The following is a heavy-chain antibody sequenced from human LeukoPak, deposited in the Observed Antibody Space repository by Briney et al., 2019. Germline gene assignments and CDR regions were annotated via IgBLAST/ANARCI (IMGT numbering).Heavy chain of an antibody. CDR3: RKSPVTTCSGAYCCPFDY. CDR1: APTLSIYA. D-gene: IGHD2-21*01. J-gene: IGHJ4*02. Sequence: GRSLRLACAAAAPTLSIYAMSWVRQVPGKGLEWVSAISASVNTSPADSVKARFTISRDSSKNTLILHMNRLRLEDAALFYCRKSPVTTCSGAYCCPFDYWGQGTLVTVSS. CDR2: ISASVNT. V-gene: IGHV3-23*01.